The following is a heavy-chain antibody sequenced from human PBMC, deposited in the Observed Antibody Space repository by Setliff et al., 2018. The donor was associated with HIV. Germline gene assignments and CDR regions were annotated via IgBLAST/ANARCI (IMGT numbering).Heavy chain of an antibody. Sequence: SETLSLTCTVSGGSISSTYWSWIRQPPGKRLEWLGSIYSSGSPSYNPSLSSRLTISVDISKNHVSLRLSSVTAADTGVYYCARHRDPPGTSWIYYYYYMDLWGEGTTVTVSS. CDR3: ARHRDPPGTSWIYYYYYMDL. D-gene: IGHD6-13*01. CDR1: GGSISSTY. V-gene: IGHV4-59*04. J-gene: IGHJ6*03. CDR2: IYSSGSP.